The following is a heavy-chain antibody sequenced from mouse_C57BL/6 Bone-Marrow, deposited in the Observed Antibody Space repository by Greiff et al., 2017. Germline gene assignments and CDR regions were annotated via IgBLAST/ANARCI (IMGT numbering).Heavy chain of an antibody. CDR3: ARARMIRWYFDV. V-gene: IGHV1-82*01. J-gene: IGHJ1*03. CDR2: IYPGDGDT. Sequence: VQLQQSGPELVKPGASVKISCKASGYAFSSSWMNWVKQRPGKGLEWIGRIYPGDGDTNYNGKFKGKATLTADKSSSTAYMQLSSLTSEDSAVYFCARARMIRWYFDVWGTGTTVTVSS. D-gene: IGHD2-3*01. CDR1: GYAFSSSW.